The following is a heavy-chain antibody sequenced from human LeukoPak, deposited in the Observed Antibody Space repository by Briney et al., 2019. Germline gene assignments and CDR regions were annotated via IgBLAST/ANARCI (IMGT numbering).Heavy chain of an antibody. CDR1: GFTFSSYA. CDR3: AKDGAYYDFWSGYSANFDY. V-gene: IGHV3-23*01. CDR2: ISGSGGST. Sequence: GGSLRLSCAASGFTFSSYAMSWVRQAPGKGLEWVSAISGSGGSTYYADSVKGRFTISRDNSKNTLYLQMNSLRAEDTAVYYCAKDGAYYDFWSGYSANFDYWGQGTLVTVSS. D-gene: IGHD3-3*01. J-gene: IGHJ4*02.